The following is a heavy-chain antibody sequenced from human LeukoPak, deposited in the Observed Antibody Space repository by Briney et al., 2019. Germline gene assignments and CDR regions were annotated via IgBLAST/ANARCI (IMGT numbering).Heavy chain of an antibody. CDR3: AKGWTNAFDI. J-gene: IGHJ3*02. Sequence: GSLRLSCAASGFPFSTYAMSWVRPAPGKGLEWVAGISGRGGSTSYADSVKGRLTISRDNSKNTLYLQMNSLRAEDTAVFYCAKGWTNAFDIWGQGTMVAVSS. V-gene: IGHV3-23*01. CDR1: GFPFSTYA. D-gene: IGHD1-1*01. CDR2: ISGRGGST.